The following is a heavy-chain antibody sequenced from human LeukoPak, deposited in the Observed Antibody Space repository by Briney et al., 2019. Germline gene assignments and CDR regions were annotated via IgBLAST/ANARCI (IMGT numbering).Heavy chain of an antibody. V-gene: IGHV3-66*04. CDR2: IYSGGST. Sequence: GGSLRLSCAASGFTFSSYWMSWVRQAPGKGLEWVSVIYSGGSTYYADSVKGRFTISRDNSKNTLYLQMNSLRAEDTAVYYCARRSFFDYWGQGTLVTVSS. J-gene: IGHJ4*02. CDR1: GFTFSSYW. CDR3: ARRSFFDY.